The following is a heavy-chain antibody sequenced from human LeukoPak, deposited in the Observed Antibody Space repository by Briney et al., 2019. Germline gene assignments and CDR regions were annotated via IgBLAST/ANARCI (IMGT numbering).Heavy chain of an antibody. CDR2: INPTRGGT. D-gene: IGHD6-6*01. V-gene: IGHV1-2*02. J-gene: IGHJ4*02. Sequence: ASVKVSCKASGYTFTGYYMHWGRQAPGQGLEGMGWINPTRGGTNYAQKFQGRVTMTRDTSISTAYMELSRLRSDDTAVYYCARAEGSSIAARWGQGTLVTVSS. CDR3: ARAEGSSIAAR. CDR1: GYTFTGYY.